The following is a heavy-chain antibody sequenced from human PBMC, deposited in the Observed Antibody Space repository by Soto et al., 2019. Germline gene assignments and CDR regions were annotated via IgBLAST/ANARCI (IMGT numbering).Heavy chain of an antibody. Sequence: KPSETLSLTCTVSGGSISSYYWSWIRQPPGKGLEWIGYIYYSGSTNYNPSLKSRVTISVDTSKNQFSLKLSSVTAADTAVYYCARDRVARNGGYWYYGMDVWGQGTTVTVSS. V-gene: IGHV4-59*01. CDR2: IYYSGST. CDR1: GGSISSYY. J-gene: IGHJ6*02. CDR3: ARDRVARNGGYWYYGMDV. D-gene: IGHD3-16*01.